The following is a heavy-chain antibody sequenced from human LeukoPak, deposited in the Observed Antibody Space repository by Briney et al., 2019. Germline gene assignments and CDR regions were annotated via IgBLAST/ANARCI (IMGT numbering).Heavy chain of an antibody. V-gene: IGHV1-3*01. CDR1: GYTFTSYA. CDR2: INAGNGNT. J-gene: IGHJ4*02. CDR3: ARVATAMVTRGYFDY. Sequence: ASVNVSCKASGYTFTSYAMRWVRQAPGQRLEWMGWINAGNGNTKYSQKFQGRVTITRDTSASTAYMELSSLRSEDTAVYYCARVATAMVTRGYFDYWGQGTLVTVSS. D-gene: IGHD5-18*01.